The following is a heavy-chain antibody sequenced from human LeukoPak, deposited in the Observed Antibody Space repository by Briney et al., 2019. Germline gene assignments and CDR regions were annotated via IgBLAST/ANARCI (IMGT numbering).Heavy chain of an antibody. CDR2: ISISGSKT. Sequence: GGSLRLSCAASGFTFSSYWMNWARQAPGKGLEWVSAISISGSKTYYADSVKGRFTISRDNSKNTLYLQMNSLRAEDTAVYYCASVTTTFDYWGQGTLVTVSS. J-gene: IGHJ4*02. D-gene: IGHD4-17*01. CDR3: ASVTTTFDY. CDR1: GFTFSSYW. V-gene: IGHV3-23*01.